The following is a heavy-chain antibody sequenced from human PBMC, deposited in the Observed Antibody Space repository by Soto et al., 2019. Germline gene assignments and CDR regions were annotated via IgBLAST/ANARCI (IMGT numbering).Heavy chain of an antibody. J-gene: IGHJ4*02. Sequence: GSLRLSCAASAFIFSNYGMSWVRQAPGKGLEWVSSISGSGDRTHNADSVRGRFTISRDDSRNTLNLQMNSLRAEDTAIYFCATTKGYIDPFDLWGQGTLVTVSS. D-gene: IGHD5-12*01. CDR2: ISGSGDRT. V-gene: IGHV3-23*01. CDR1: AFIFSNYG. CDR3: ATTKGYIDPFDL.